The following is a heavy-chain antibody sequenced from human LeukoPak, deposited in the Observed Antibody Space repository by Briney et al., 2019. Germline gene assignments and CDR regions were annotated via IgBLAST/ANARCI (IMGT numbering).Heavy chain of an antibody. D-gene: IGHD3-9*01. Sequence: GGSLRLSCAASGFTFSSYGMSWVRQAPGKGVEWVSAISGSGGSTYYADSVKGRFTISRDDAENSLFLQMNSLRAEDTAVYYCATYDVLTGDLKYWGQGTLVTVSS. V-gene: IGHV3-23*01. CDR1: GFTFSSYG. J-gene: IGHJ4*02. CDR2: ISGSGGST. CDR3: ATYDVLTGDLKY.